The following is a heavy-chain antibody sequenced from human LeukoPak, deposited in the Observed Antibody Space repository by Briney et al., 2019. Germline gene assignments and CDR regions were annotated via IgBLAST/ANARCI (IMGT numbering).Heavy chain of an antibody. Sequence: SETLSLTCIVSAYSISSGYYWGWIRQPPGKGLEWIGSIYHSESTYYNPSLKSRVTISIDTSKNQFSLKLSSVTAADTAIYFCARGKSRGSHIDYWGQGTLVTVSS. CDR2: IYHSEST. V-gene: IGHV4-38-2*02. J-gene: IGHJ4*02. CDR1: AYSISSGYY. CDR3: ARGKSRGSHIDY. D-gene: IGHD1-26*01.